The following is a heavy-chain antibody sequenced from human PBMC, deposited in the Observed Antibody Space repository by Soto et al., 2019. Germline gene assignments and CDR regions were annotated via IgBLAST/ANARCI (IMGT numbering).Heavy chain of an antibody. CDR1: GFTFSSYA. Sequence: GGSLRLSCAASGFTFSSYAMHWVRQAPGKGLEWVAVISYDGSNKYYADSVRGRFTISRDNSKNTLYLQMNSLRAEDTAVYSCARYSGSYHFDYWGQGTLVTVSS. CDR3: ARYSGSYHFDY. J-gene: IGHJ4*02. D-gene: IGHD1-26*01. V-gene: IGHV3-30-3*01. CDR2: ISYDGSNK.